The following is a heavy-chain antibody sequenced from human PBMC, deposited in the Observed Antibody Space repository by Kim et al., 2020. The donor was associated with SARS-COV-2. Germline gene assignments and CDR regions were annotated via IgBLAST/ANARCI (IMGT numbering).Heavy chain of an antibody. D-gene: IGHD3-10*01. CDR3: ARRLSNTSGWGSHYCDL. CDR1: GGSFSGYY. J-gene: IGHJ4*02. CDR2: INHSGRT. V-gene: IGHV4-34*01. Sequence: SETLSLTCAVYGGSFSGYYWSWIRQPPGKGLEWIGEINHSGRTNYNPSLKSRVTISVDTSKNQFSLKLPSVTAADTAVYYCARRLSNTSGWGSHYCDLWGQGTLVTLSS.